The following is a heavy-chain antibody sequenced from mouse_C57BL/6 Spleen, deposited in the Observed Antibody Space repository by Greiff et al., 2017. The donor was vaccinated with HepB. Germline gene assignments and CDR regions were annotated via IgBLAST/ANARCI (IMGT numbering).Heavy chain of an antibody. CDR2: IWSGGST. V-gene: IGHV2-4*01. Sequence: VQLQQSGPGLVQPSQSLSITCTVSGFSLTSYGVHWVRQPPGKGLEWLGVIWSGGSTDYNAAFISRLSISKDNSKSQVFFKMNSLQADDTAIYYCAKSHYYGSSYVNWYFDVWGTGTTVTVSS. D-gene: IGHD1-1*01. CDR3: AKSHYYGSSYVNWYFDV. CDR1: GFSLTSYG. J-gene: IGHJ1*03.